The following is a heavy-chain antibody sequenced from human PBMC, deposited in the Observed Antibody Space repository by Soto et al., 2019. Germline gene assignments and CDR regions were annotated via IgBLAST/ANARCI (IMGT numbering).Heavy chain of an antibody. D-gene: IGHD6-13*01. CDR1: GYTFTSDT. CDR2: INPGTGDT. V-gene: IGHV1-3*01. CDR3: GRGPQHQHVYIDL. J-gene: IGHJ2*01. Sequence: QVQLVQSGAEVKKPGASVRVSCKASGYTFTSDTMHWVRQAPGQRLEWMGWINPGTGDTKYSKKFQGRVTITRDTSASTAYREQSSLRSEAPDVYSCGRGPQHQHVYIDLWCRGTLVTVSS.